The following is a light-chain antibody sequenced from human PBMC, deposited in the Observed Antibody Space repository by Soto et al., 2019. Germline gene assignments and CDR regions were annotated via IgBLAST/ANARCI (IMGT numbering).Light chain of an antibody. J-gene: IGLJ1*01. CDR1: SSDVGGYNY. CDR3: FSFTTDWTHV. Sequence: QSALTQPASASGSPGQSITISCTGTSSDVGGYNYVSWYQQHPGKAPKLMIYEVSNRPSGVSNRFSGSKSGNTASLTISGLQAEDEADYFCFSFTTDWTHVFXTGTKVTVL. V-gene: IGLV2-14*01. CDR2: EVS.